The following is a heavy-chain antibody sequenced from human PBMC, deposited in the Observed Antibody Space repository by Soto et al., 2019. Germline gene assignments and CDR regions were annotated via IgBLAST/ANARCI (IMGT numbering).Heavy chain of an antibody. CDR3: AKHFDILTGYLSYYYYYYYMDV. V-gene: IGHV3-23*01. Sequence: AISGSGGSTYYADSVKGRFTISRDNSKNTLYLQMNSLRAEDTAVYYCAKHFDILTGYLSYYYYYYYMDVWGKGTTVTVSS. J-gene: IGHJ6*03. CDR2: ISGSGGST. D-gene: IGHD3-9*01.